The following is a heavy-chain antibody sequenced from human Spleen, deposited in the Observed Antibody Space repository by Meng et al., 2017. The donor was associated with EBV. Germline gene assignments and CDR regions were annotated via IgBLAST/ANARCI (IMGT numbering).Heavy chain of an antibody. Sequence: EVQLVXSXXXXXMPXGXXXPSCAASGFTFSTYSMNWVRQAPGKGLEWVSFISFSSNYIYYADSVKGRFTISRDNAKNSLSLQMNSLRAEDTAVYYCARDGQGLLRGIDYWGQGTLVTVSS. D-gene: IGHD2-15*01. CDR2: ISFSSNYI. CDR3: ARDGQGLLRGIDY. J-gene: IGHJ4*02. CDR1: GFTFSTYS. V-gene: IGHV3-21*01.